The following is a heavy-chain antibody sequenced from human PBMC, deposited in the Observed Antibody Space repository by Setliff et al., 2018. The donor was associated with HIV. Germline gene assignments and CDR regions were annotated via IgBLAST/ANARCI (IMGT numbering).Heavy chain of an antibody. CDR3: AKFVGAGEDFFDH. Sequence: PGGSLGLSCAASGLPFSNFAMAWVRQAPGKGLQWVSWISGGGDTTSYSYSVQGRFTISRDNSKNTVYLQMNSLSADDSAIYYCAKFVGAGEDFFDHWGQGALVTVSS. CDR1: GLPFSNFA. V-gene: IGHV3-23*01. D-gene: IGHD6-13*01. J-gene: IGHJ1*01. CDR2: ISGGGDTT.